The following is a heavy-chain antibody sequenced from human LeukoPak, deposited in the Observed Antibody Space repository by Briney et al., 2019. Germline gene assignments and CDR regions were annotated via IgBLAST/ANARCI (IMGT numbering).Heavy chain of an antibody. CDR3: AKDSPAPWYYDFWSGYNGMDV. J-gene: IGHJ6*02. D-gene: IGHD3-3*01. CDR1: GFTFSSYA. CDR2: ISGSGGST. Sequence: QTGGSLRLSCEASGFTFSSYAMSWVRQAPGKGLEWVSVISGSGGSTYHADSVKGRFTISRDNSKNTLYLQMNSLRAEDTAVYYCAKDSPAPWYYDFWSGYNGMDVWGQGTTVTVSS. V-gene: IGHV3-23*01.